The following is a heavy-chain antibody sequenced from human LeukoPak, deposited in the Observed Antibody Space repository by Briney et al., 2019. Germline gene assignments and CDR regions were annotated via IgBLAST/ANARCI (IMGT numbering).Heavy chain of an antibody. CDR1: GGSISSGDYY. CDR3: ATVVVPAAMVDY. D-gene: IGHD2-2*01. Sequence: PSQTLSLTCTVSGGSISSGDYYWSWIRQPPGKGLEGIGYIYYSGSTYYNPSLKSRVTISVDTSKNQFSLKLSSVTAADTAVYYCATVVVPAAMVDYWGQGTLVTVSS. J-gene: IGHJ4*02. CDR2: IYYSGST. V-gene: IGHV4-30-4*01.